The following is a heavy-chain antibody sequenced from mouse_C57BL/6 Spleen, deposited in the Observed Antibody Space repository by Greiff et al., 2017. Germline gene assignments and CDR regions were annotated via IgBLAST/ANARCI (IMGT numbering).Heavy chain of an antibody. Sequence: LQESGPGLVKPSQSLSLTCSVTGYSITSGYYWNWIRQFPGNKLEWMGYISYDGSNNYNPSLKNRISITRDTSKNQFFLKLNSVTTEDTATYYCARDDGYYGYWGQGTTLTVSS. CDR2: ISYDGSN. CDR1: GYSITSGYY. V-gene: IGHV3-6*01. CDR3: ARDDGYYGY. J-gene: IGHJ2*01. D-gene: IGHD2-3*01.